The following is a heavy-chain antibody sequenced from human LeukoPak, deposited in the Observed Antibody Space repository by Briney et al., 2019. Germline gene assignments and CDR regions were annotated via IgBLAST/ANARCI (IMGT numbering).Heavy chain of an antibody. V-gene: IGHV4-34*01. CDR3: ARDHEGGSYANNPPKH. CDR1: GGSFSSYY. D-gene: IGHD1-26*01. J-gene: IGHJ4*02. Sequence: SETLSLTCAVYGGSFSSYYWSWIRQPPGKGLEWIGEINHSGSTNYNPSLKSRVTISVDTSKNQFSLKLSSVTAADTAVYYCARDHEGGSYANNPPKHWGQGTLVTVSS. CDR2: INHSGST.